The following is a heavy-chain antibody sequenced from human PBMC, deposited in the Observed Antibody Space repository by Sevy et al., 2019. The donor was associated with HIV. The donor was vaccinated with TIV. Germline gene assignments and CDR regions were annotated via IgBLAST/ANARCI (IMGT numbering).Heavy chain of an antibody. Sequence: GGSLRLSCAASGFTFSDYDMHWVRQAPGKGLEWVSSISSSSSYIYYADSVKGRFTISRDNAKNSLYLQMNSLRAEDTAVYYCARDGSVTASDYWGQGTLVTVSS. CDR1: GFTFSDYD. V-gene: IGHV3-21*01. CDR2: ISSSSSYI. J-gene: IGHJ4*02. D-gene: IGHD4-4*01. CDR3: ARDGSVTASDY.